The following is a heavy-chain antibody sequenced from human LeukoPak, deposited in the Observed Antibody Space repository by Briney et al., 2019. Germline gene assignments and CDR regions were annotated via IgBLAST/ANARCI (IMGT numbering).Heavy chain of an antibody. J-gene: IGHJ3*02. Sequence: SETLSLTCTVSGGSISSCYWSWIRKPPGPGQEWIGYIYYSGSTNSNPSLKSRVSISVDTSKNQFSLELRSVTAADTAVYYCARDRYNWNDASDAFDIWGQGTMVTVSS. D-gene: IGHD1-20*01. CDR3: ARDRYNWNDASDAFDI. V-gene: IGHV4-59*01. CDR2: IYYSGST. CDR1: GGSISSCY.